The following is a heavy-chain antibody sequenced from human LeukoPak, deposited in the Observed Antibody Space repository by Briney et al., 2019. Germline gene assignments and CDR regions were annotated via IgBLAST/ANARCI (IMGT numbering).Heavy chain of an antibody. CDR2: ISSSSSYI. D-gene: IGHD2/OR15-2a*01. CDR3: ARAKPPRWTPFSDY. V-gene: IGHV3-21*01. J-gene: IGHJ4*02. CDR1: GFTFSSYA. Sequence: GGSLRLSCAASGFTFSSYAMSWVRQAPGKGLEWVSSISSSSSYIYYADSVKGRFTISRDNAKNSLYLQMNSLRAEDTAVYYCARAKPPRWTPFSDYWGQGTLVTVSS.